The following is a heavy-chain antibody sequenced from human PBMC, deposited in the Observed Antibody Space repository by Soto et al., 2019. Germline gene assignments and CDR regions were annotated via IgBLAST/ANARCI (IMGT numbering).Heavy chain of an antibody. Sequence: GGSLRLSCAASGFTFSSYAMSWVRQAPGKGLEWVSAISGSGGSTYYADSVKGRFTISRDNSKNTLYLQMNSLRAEDTAVYYCARSGRLYQLLRLYYMDVWGKGTTVTVSS. D-gene: IGHD2-2*01. CDR2: ISGSGGST. CDR1: GFTFSSYA. V-gene: IGHV3-23*01. CDR3: ARSGRLYQLLRLYYMDV. J-gene: IGHJ6*03.